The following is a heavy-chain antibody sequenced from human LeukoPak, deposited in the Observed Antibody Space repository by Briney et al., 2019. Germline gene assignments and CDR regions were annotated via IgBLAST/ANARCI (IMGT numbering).Heavy chain of an antibody. CDR2: IYYSGST. CDR1: GGSISSSSYY. J-gene: IGHJ6*03. V-gene: IGHV4-39*07. CDR3: ARDQVYYYYYYMDV. Sequence: SETLSLTCTVSGGSISSSSYYWGWIRQPPGKGLEWIGSIYYSGSTYYNPSLKSRVTISVDTSKNQFSLKLSSVTAADTAVYYCARDQVYYYYYYMDVWGKGTTVTVSS.